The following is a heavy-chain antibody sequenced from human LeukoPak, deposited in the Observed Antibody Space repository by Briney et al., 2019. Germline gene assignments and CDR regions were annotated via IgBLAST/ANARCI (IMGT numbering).Heavy chain of an antibody. Sequence: PGGSLRLSCAASGFTFSSYSMNWVRQAPGKGLEWVSYISSSSSTIYYADSVKGRFTISRDNAKNSLYLQMNSLRAEDTAVYYCARELTTVYWGQGTLVTVSS. J-gene: IGHJ4*02. CDR1: GFTFSSYS. D-gene: IGHD4-17*01. V-gene: IGHV3-48*01. CDR3: ARELTTVY. CDR2: ISSSSSTI.